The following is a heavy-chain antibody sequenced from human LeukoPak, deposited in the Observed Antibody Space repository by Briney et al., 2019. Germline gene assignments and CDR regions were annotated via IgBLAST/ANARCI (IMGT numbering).Heavy chain of an antibody. V-gene: IGHV3-30*02. CDR1: GFTFSSYE. J-gene: IGHJ4*02. Sequence: GSLRLSCAASGFTFSSYEMNWVRQAPGKGLEWVAFIRYDGSNKYYADSVKGRFTISRDNSNNTVYLQMNSLRAEDTAVYYCARDPHLHWGQGTLVTVSS. CDR3: ARDPHLH. CDR2: IRYDGSNK.